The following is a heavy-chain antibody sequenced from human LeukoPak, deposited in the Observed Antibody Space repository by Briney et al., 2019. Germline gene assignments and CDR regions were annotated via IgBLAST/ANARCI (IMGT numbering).Heavy chain of an antibody. V-gene: IGHV3-43D*03. CDR2: ISWDGGST. J-gene: IGHJ6*03. CDR1: GLTFYDYA. D-gene: IGHD5-12*01. CDR3: AKDSGYDPDRDYYYYMDV. Sequence: RGSPRLSRAASGLTFYDYAMHWVRPAPGKGLEWVSLISWDGGSTYYADSVKGRFTISRDNSKNSLYLQMNSLRAEDTALYYCAKDSGYDPDRDYYYYMDVWGKGTTVTVSS.